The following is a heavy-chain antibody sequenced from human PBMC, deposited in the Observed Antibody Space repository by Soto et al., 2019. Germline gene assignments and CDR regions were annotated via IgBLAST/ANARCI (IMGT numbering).Heavy chain of an antibody. J-gene: IGHJ4*02. Sequence: SVKVSCKASGGTLNNYSINWVRQAPGQGLEWMGGILPVSAPPDYAQKFQGRVSITADHSTSTVYMELSRLKSDDTAVYFCATDSNYDVSNSFWGQGTLVTVSS. CDR1: GGTLNNYS. D-gene: IGHD3-3*01. CDR2: ILPVSAPP. V-gene: IGHV1-69*13. CDR3: ATDSNYDVSNSF.